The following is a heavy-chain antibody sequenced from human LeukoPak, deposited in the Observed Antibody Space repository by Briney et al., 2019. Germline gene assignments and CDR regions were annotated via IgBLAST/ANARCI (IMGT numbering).Heavy chain of an antibody. J-gene: IGHJ5*02. CDR3: ARDLTAQNWFDP. V-gene: IGHV4-31*03. CDR2: VYYSGST. CDR1: GGSISSGGYY. Sequence: KSSQTLSLTCTVSGGSISSGGYYWSWIRQHPGKGLEWIGYVYYSGSTYYNPSLKSRLTISVDTSKNQFSLKLSSVTAADTAVYYCARDLTAQNWFDPWGQGTLVTVSS.